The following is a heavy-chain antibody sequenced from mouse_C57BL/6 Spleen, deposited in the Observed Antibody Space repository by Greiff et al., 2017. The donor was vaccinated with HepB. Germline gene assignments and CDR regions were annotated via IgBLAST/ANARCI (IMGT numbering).Heavy chain of an antibody. J-gene: IGHJ4*01. CDR3: TRRWDGDAMDY. D-gene: IGHD4-1*01. V-gene: IGHV1-15*01. CDR2: IDPETGGT. CDR1: GYTFTDYE. Sequence: VQLQQSGAELVRPGASVTLSCKASGYTFTDYEMHWVKQTPVHGLEWIGAIDPETGGTAYNQKFKGKAILTADKSSSTAYMELRSLTSEDSAVYYGTRRWDGDAMDYWGQGTSVTVSS.